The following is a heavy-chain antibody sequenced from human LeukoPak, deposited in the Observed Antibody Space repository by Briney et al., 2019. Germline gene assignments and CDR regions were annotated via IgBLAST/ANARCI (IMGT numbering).Heavy chain of an antibody. CDR1: GFTFSNYA. CDR3: ARTYFYDSSAYSDY. CDR2: ISGSGGST. Sequence: GGSLRLSCAASGFTFSNYAMSWVRQAPGKGLEWVSAISGSGGSTYYADSVKGRFTVSRDNSKNTLYLQLNSLRGEDTAVYYCARTYFYDSSAYSDYWGQGTLVTVSS. D-gene: IGHD3-22*01. J-gene: IGHJ4*02. V-gene: IGHV3-23*01.